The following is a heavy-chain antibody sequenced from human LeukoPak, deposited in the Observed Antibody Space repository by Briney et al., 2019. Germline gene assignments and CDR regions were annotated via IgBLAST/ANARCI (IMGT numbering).Heavy chain of an antibody. CDR1: GGTFSSYA. V-gene: IGHV1-69*13. J-gene: IGHJ6*03. CDR3: ARGYCSSSSCSPTLGYYYYMDV. Sequence: SVKVSCKASGGTFSSYAISWVRQAPGQGLEWMGGIIPIFGTANYAQKFQGRVTITADESTSTAYMELSSLRSEDTAVYYCARGYCSSSSCSPTLGYYYYMDVWGKGTTVTVSS. D-gene: IGHD2-2*01. CDR2: IIPIFGTA.